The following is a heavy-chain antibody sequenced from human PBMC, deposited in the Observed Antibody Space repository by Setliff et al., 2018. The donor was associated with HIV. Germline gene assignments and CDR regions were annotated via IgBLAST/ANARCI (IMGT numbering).Heavy chain of an antibody. D-gene: IGHD5-18*01. Sequence: SVKVSCKASGGTFSGSGINWVRQAPGQGFEWVGGLLPLFETTTYAQTFKGRVSITTDESTSTTYMELSSLRSDDTAVYYCARGQVVGYTYSGIELWGQGTPVTVSS. CDR2: LLPLFETT. CDR3: ARGQVVGYTYSGIEL. V-gene: IGHV1-69*05. J-gene: IGHJ4*02. CDR1: GGTFSGSG.